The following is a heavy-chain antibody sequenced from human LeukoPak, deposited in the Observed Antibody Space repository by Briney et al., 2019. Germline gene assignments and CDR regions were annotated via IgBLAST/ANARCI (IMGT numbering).Heavy chain of an antibody. CDR3: SAGPHFDY. CDR1: GFTFSSYW. CDR2: IKADGSEN. Sequence: GGSLRLSCGASGFTFSSYWMSRVRQAPGKGLEWVANIKADGSENHYVGSVKGRFTISRDNTKNSLYLQMNSLRDEDTAVYYCSAGPHFDYWGQGTLVTVSS. V-gene: IGHV3-7*01. D-gene: IGHD1-14*01. J-gene: IGHJ4*02.